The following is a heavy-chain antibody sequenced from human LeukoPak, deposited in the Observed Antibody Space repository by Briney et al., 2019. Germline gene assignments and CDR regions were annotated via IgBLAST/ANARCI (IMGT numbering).Heavy chain of an antibody. CDR2: ISSGSNTI. V-gene: IGHV3-48*01. Sequence: PGGSLRLSCAASRFTSSTYSMNWVRQAPGKGLEWVSYISSGSNTIYYADSVKGRFTISRDNAKNSLYLQMNSLRAEDTAVYYCAREYSSSSGRSFDYWGQGTLVTVSS. J-gene: IGHJ4*02. D-gene: IGHD6-6*01. CDR3: AREYSSSSGRSFDY. CDR1: RFTSSTYS.